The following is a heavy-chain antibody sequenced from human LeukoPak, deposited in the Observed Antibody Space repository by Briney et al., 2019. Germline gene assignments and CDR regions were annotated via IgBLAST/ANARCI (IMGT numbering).Heavy chain of an antibody. Sequence: SETLSLTCTVSGGSISSYYWSWIRQPPGKGLEWIGYIYYSGSTNYNPSLKSRVTISVDTSKNQFSLKLSSVTAADTAVYYCVRGTGRYCSSTSCQEPYSDYYMDVWGKGTTVAVSS. CDR2: IYYSGST. CDR1: GGSISSYY. CDR3: VRGTGRYCSSTSCQEPYSDYYMDV. J-gene: IGHJ6*03. V-gene: IGHV4-59*01. D-gene: IGHD2-2*01.